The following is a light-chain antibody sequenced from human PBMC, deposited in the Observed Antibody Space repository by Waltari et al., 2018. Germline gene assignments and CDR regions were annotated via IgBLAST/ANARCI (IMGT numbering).Light chain of an antibody. CDR2: WAS. J-gene: IGKJ1*01. V-gene: IGKV4-1*01. CDR1: QTILYNSNDKNY. CDR3: QQYYSRRT. Sequence: IVMTQSPDSLAVSLGERDTINCKSSQTILYNSNDKNYLAWYQQKPGQPPRLLIYWASTRESGVPDRFSGSGSGTDFTLTISNLQAEDVAVYYCQQYYSRRTFGQGTKVEI.